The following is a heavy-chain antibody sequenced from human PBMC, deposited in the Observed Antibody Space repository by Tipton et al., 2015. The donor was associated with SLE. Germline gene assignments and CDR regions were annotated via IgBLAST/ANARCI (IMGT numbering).Heavy chain of an antibody. V-gene: IGHV3-33*01. D-gene: IGHD3-16*01. Sequence: SLRLSYAASGFTFSSHGMHWVRQAPGKGLEWVALIWYDGSNKYYADSVKGRFTISRDNSKNTLYLQMNGWRVEDTAVYYCARDCWGYWGQGTLVTVSS. CDR2: IWYDGSNK. CDR3: ARDCWGY. CDR1: GFTFSSHG. J-gene: IGHJ4*02.